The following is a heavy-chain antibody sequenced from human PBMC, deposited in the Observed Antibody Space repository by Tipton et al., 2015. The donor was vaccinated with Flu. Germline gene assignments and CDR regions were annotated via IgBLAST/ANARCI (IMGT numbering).Heavy chain of an antibody. V-gene: IGHV4-59*08. CDR2: IHYSGST. Sequence: TLSLTCTVSGASIKSDYWSWIRQPPGRALEWIGYIHYSGSTNYRSSLMSRVTISVDTSKNQFSLNLTSVTAADTAVYYCARRDYSNYVSEPKNWFDPWGQGTLVAVSS. CDR1: GASIKSDY. D-gene: IGHD4-11*01. CDR3: ARRDYSNYVSEPKNWFDP. J-gene: IGHJ5*02.